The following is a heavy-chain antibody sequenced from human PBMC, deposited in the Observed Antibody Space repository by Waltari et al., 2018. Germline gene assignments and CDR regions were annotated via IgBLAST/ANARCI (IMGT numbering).Heavy chain of an antibody. CDR1: GGSISSGSYY. V-gene: IGHV4-61*09. CDR2: IYTSGST. J-gene: IGHJ5*02. CDR3: ARVTGNNWFDP. Sequence: QVQPQESGPGLVKPSQTLSLTCTVSGGSISSGSYYWSWIRQPAGKGLEWIGYIYTSGSTNYNPSLKSRVTISVDTSKNQFSLKLSSVTAADTAVYYCARVTGNNWFDPWGQGTLVTVSS.